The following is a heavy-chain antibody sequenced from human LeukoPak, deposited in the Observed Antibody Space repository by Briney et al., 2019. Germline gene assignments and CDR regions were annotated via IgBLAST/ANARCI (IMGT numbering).Heavy chain of an antibody. CDR3: ARGEGYRVGAWWYFDY. Sequence: ASVKVSCKASGYTFTTYYLHWVRQAPGQGLEWMGIINPNAGDTGYARKFLGRVTMTRDTSTSTVYMELSSLRSEDTAVYYCARGEGYRVGAWWYFDYWGQGNLVTVSS. D-gene: IGHD1-26*01. J-gene: IGHJ4*02. V-gene: IGHV1-46*01. CDR1: GYTFTTYY. CDR2: INPNAGDT.